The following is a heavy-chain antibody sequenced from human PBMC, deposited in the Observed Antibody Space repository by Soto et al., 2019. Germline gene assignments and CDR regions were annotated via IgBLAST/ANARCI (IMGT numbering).Heavy chain of an antibody. Sequence: SETLSLTCAVYGGSFSGYYWSWIRQPPGKGLEWIGEMNHSGSTNYNPSLKNRVPICADTSKNPFPLKLSSVTDADPAVYYCGPRSRGTWGQGTVVTVSS. J-gene: IGHJ5*02. D-gene: IGHD3-16*01. CDR1: GGSFSGYY. CDR2: MNHSGST. CDR3: GPRSRGT. V-gene: IGHV4-34*01.